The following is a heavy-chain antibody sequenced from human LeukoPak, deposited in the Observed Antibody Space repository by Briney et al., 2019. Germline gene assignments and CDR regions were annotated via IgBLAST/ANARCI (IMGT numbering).Heavy chain of an antibody. Sequence: GSLRLSCAASGFTFSDYYMSWIRQPPGKGLEWIGYIYYSGSTNYNPSLKSRVTISVDTSKNQFSLKLSSVTAADTAVYYCARGGYSYGPHLDYWGQGTLVTVSS. CDR3: ARGGYSYGPHLDY. V-gene: IGHV4-59*01. CDR2: IYYSGST. CDR1: GFTFSDYY. D-gene: IGHD5-18*01. J-gene: IGHJ4*02.